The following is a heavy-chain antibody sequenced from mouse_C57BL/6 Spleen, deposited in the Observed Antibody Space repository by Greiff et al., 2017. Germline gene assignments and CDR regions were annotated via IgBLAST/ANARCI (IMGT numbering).Heavy chain of an antibody. J-gene: IGHJ4*01. V-gene: IGHV1-76*01. CDR1: GYTFTDYY. D-gene: IGHD2-4*01. Sequence: QVQLKESGAELVRPGASVKLSCKASGYTFTDYYINWVKQRPGQGLEWIARIYPGSGNTYYNEKFKGKATLTAEKSSSTAYMQLSSLTSEDSAVYFCAIYYDYEDAMDYWGQGTSVTVSS. CDR3: AIYYDYEDAMDY. CDR2: IYPGSGNT.